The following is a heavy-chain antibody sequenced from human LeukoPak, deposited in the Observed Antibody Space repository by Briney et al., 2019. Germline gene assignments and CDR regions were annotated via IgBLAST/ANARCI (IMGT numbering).Heavy chain of an antibody. CDR2: ISYDGNKR. CDR1: GFTFSSYA. V-gene: IGHV3-30*04. Sequence: GGSLRLSCAASGFTFSSYAMHWVRQAPGKGLEWVAVISYDGNKRYDADSVKGRFTISRDNSNNTLYLQMNSLRAEDTAVYYCARGDGNSYGYCGLFSSFDFWGLGTLVTVSS. CDR3: ARGDGNSYGYCGLFSSFDF. D-gene: IGHD5-18*01. J-gene: IGHJ4*02.